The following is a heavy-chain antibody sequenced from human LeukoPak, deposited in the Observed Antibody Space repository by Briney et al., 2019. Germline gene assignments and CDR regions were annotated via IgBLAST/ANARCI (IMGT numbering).Heavy chain of an antibody. Sequence: GGSLRLSCAASGFTFSTYAMSWVRQGRGKGLEWVSSISSSGGVTFYAGSVRGRFTISRDNSKNTLFLQMNSLRADGTAVYYCAKDRPNYYESNGHYYRRDGDCWGQGTLVTVSS. V-gene: IGHV3-23*01. D-gene: IGHD3-22*01. CDR1: GFTFSTYA. J-gene: IGHJ4*02. CDR2: ISSSGGVT. CDR3: AKDRPNYYESNGHYYRRDGDC.